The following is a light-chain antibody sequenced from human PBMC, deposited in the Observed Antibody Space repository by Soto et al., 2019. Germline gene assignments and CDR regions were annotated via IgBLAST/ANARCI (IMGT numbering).Light chain of an antibody. CDR2: SYN. Sequence: QPVLTQPPSASGTPGQRVAMFCSGSSSNIGRNTVNWYQQLPGTAPRLLIYSYNQRPSGVPDRFSGSKSGTSASLAISGLQSEDEAHYYCAAWDDSLNGPVFGGGTKLTVL. J-gene: IGLJ3*02. V-gene: IGLV1-44*01. CDR3: AAWDDSLNGPV. CDR1: SSNIGRNT.